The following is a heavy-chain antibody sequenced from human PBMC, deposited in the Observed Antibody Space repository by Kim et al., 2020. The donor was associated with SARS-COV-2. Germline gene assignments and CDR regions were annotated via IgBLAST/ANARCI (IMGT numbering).Heavy chain of an antibody. D-gene: IGHD3-22*01. Sequence: YAGYVQGLFTIPRDSAKTSLYLHMNSLRAEDTAVYYCARGLFNYYDPPDYWGQGTLVTVSS. V-gene: IGHV3-11*04. CDR3: ARGLFNYYDPPDY. J-gene: IGHJ4*02.